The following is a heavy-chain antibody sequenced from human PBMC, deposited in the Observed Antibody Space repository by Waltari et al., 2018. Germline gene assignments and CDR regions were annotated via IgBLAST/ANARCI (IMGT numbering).Heavy chain of an antibody. CDR1: GGSISSYY. V-gene: IGHV4-59*01. J-gene: IGHJ3*02. CDR3: ASAGGFGLFAFDI. CDR2: IYYSGST. Sequence: QVRLQESGPGLVKPSETLSLTCTVSGGSISSYYWSWIRQPPGKGLEWIGYIYYSGSTNYNPSLKSRVTISVDTSKNQFSLKLSSVTAADTAVYYCASAGGFGLFAFDIWGQGTMVTVSS. D-gene: IGHD3-16*01.